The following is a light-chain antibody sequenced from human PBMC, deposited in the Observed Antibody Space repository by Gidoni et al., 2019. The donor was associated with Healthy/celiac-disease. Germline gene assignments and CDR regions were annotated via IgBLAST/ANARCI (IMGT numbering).Light chain of an antibody. J-gene: IGLJ1*01. CDR1: SSDVGGYNY. V-gene: IGLV2-14*03. CDR3: SSYTSSSPF. Sequence: QSALTQPASVSGSPGQSITISCTETSSDVGGYNYVSWYQQHPGKAPKLMIYDVSNRPSGVSNRFSGSKSGNTASLTISGLQAEDEADYYCSSYTSSSPFFGTGTKVTVL. CDR2: DVS.